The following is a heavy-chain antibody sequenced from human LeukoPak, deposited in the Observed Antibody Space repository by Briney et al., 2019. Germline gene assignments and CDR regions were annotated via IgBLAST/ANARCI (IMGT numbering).Heavy chain of an antibody. V-gene: IGHV4-59*12. Sequence: PSETLSLTCTVSGGSISSYYWSWIRQPPGKGLEWIGYIYYSGSTNYNPSLKSRVTISVDTSKNQFSLKLSSVTAADTAVYYCASSRNYYDSSGYSGWGQGTLVTVSS. CDR2: IYYSGST. D-gene: IGHD3-22*01. CDR3: ASSRNYYDSSGYSG. J-gene: IGHJ4*02. CDR1: GGSISSYY.